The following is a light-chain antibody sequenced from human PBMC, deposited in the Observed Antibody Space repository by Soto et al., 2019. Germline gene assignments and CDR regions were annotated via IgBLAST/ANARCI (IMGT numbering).Light chain of an antibody. CDR1: QDMGNF. CDR2: AAS. CDR3: QKCKSAPFK. Sequence: ILMTQSPSSLSAFFGYRVTITCRASQDMGNFLAWYQQKPGKVPKRLIYAASTLQSGVPSRFSGSGSGTDFTLTLSSLQPEDVATYYCQKCKSAPFKFGGGTKVEIK. J-gene: IGKJ4*02. V-gene: IGKV1-27*01.